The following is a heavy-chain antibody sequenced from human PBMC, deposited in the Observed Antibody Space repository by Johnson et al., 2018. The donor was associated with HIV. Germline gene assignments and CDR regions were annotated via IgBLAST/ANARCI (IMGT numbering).Heavy chain of an antibody. D-gene: IGHD6-6*01. V-gene: IGHV3-53*01. CDR1: GFTVSSNY. Sequence: VQLVESGGTLIQPGGSLRLSCAVSGFTVSSNYMSWVRQAPGKGLEWVSTVYSGGSTYYADSVNGRFTISRDNSKNTLYLQMNSLRAEDTAVYYCSSTIAARGAFDIWGQGTMVTVSS. CDR2: VYSGGST. CDR3: SSTIAARGAFDI. J-gene: IGHJ3*02.